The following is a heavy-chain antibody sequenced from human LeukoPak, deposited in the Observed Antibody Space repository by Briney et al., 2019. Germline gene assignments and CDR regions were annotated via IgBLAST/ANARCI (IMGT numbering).Heavy chain of an antibody. J-gene: IGHJ4*02. D-gene: IGHD3-10*01. CDR1: GYTFTGYY. Sequence: GASVKVSCKASGYTFTGYYMHWVRQAPGQGLEWMGGIIPIFGTANYAQKFQGRVTMTRDTSTSTVYMELSSLRSEDTAVYYCARGVTYYYGSGSPGHWGQGTLVTVSS. CDR2: IIPIFGTA. V-gene: IGHV1-46*01. CDR3: ARGVTYYYGSGSPGH.